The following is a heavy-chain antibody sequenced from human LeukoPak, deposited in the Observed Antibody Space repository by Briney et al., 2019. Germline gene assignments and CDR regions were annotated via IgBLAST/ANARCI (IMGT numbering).Heavy chain of an antibody. Sequence: SETLSLTCAVYGGSFSGYYWSWIRQPPGKGLEWIGEINHSGSTNYNPSLKSRVTISVDTSKNQFSLKLSSVTAADTAVYHCARVSSVTTVGRYFDYWGQGTLVTVSS. D-gene: IGHD4-11*01. CDR3: ARVSSVTTVGRYFDY. V-gene: IGHV4-34*01. CDR2: INHSGST. CDR1: GGSFSGYY. J-gene: IGHJ4*02.